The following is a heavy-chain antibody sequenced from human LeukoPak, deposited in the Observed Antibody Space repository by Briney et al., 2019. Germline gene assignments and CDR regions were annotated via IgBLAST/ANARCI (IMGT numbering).Heavy chain of an antibody. CDR1: GGSFSSYY. CDR2: IYYTGST. V-gene: IGHV4-59*01. CDR3: ARAFSSGWYPYSIGGLWFDY. Sequence: SETLSLTCTVSGGSFSSYYWSWIRQPPGKGLEWIGNIYYTGSTNYNPSLKSRVTISVDTSKNQFSLKLSSVTAADTAVYYCARAFSSGWYPYSIGGLWFDYWGQGTLVTVSS. D-gene: IGHD6-19*01. J-gene: IGHJ4*02.